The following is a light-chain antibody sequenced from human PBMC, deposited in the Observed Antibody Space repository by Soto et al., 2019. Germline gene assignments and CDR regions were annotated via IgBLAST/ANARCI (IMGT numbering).Light chain of an antibody. CDR1: SGHSSYI. CDR3: ETWDSNTRV. V-gene: IGLV4-60*03. J-gene: IGLJ2*01. CDR2: LDGSGSY. Sequence: QSVLTQSSSASASLGPSVTLTCTLSSGHSSYIIAWHQHQPGKAPRYLMKLDGSGSYNKGSGVPDRFSGSSSGADRYLTISNLQSEDEADYFCETWDSNTRVFGGGTKLTVL.